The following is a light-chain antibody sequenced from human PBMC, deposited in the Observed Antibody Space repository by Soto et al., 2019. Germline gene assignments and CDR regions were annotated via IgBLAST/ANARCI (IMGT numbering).Light chain of an antibody. CDR3: MQALQTPRT. CDR1: QSLLHKNGYNY. V-gene: IGKV2-28*01. J-gene: IGKJ1*01. CDR2: LGS. Sequence: DLVMTQSPLSLPVIPGEPASISCRSSQSLLHKNGYNYLDWYLQKPGQSPHLLIYLGSNRASGVPDRFSGTGSGTDFTLKISRVETEDVGVYYCMQALQTPRTFGQGTKVEIK.